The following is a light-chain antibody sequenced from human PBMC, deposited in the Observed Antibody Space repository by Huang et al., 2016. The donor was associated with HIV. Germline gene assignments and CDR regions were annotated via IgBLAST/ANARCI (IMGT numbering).Light chain of an antibody. Sequence: DIVMTQSPLSLSVTPGEPASISCRSSQSLLHSNGYNYLDWYLQKPGQSPQLLIYLGSNRASGVPDRFNGSEPGTDFTLKIRRVEAEDVGVYYCMQALQTPRTFGQGTKVEIK. J-gene: IGKJ1*01. V-gene: IGKV2-28*01. CDR3: MQALQTPRT. CDR2: LGS. CDR1: QSLLHSNGYNY.